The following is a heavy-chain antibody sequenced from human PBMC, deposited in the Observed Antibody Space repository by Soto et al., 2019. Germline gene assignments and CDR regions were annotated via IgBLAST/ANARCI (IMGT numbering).Heavy chain of an antibody. J-gene: IGHJ4*02. CDR2: IYYSGST. CDR1: GGSISSYY. CDR3: ARLSSCWYYLDY. Sequence: SETLSLTCTVSGGSISSYYWSWIRQPPGKGLEWIGYIYYSGSTNYNPSLKSRVTISVDTSKNQFSLKLSSVTAADTAVYYCARLSSCWYYLDYWGQGTLVTVSS. D-gene: IGHD6-19*01. V-gene: IGHV4-59*08.